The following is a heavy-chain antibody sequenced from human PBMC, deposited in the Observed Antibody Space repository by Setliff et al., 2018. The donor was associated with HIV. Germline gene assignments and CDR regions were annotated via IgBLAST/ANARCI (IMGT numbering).Heavy chain of an antibody. J-gene: IGHJ5*02. CDR1: GDSISRFS. Sequence: SETLSLTCNVSGDSISRFSWSWIRQPPGKGLEWIGHIYTSGSTNYNSSLKSRLTISVNTSKNQVSLKLTSVTAADTGVYYCARLAMRGVIGDPNWFDPWGQGTLVTVSS. CDR2: IYTSGST. D-gene: IGHD3-16*02. CDR3: ARLAMRGVIGDPNWFDP. V-gene: IGHV4-4*08.